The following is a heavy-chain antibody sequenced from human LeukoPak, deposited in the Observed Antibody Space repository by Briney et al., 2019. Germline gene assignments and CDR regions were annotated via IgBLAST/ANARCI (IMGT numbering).Heavy chain of an antibody. CDR1: GYTFTGYY. D-gene: IGHD2-2*01. CDR3: ARGYCSSTRCYDAFDI. V-gene: IGHV1-2*02. CDR2: INPNSGGT. Sequence: ASVKVSCKASGYTFTGYYMHWVRQAPGQGLEWMGWINPNSGGTNYAQKFQGRVTMTRDTSISTAYMELSRLRSDDTAVYYCARGYCSSTRCYDAFDIWGQGTMVTVSS. J-gene: IGHJ3*02.